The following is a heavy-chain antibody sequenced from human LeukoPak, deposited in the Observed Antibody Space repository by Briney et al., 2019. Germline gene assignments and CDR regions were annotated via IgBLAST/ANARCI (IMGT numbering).Heavy chain of an antibody. CDR2: IYASGNT. V-gene: IGHV4-4*07. D-gene: IGHD3/OR15-3a*01. CDR3: ARDSRTERPWYFDL. J-gene: IGHJ2*01. CDR1: GGSISTYY. Sequence: PSETLSLTCTVSGGSISTYYWSLIRQPAGKGLEWIGRIYASGNTNYNPSLKSRVTMSLDTSKNQFSLRLTSVTAADTAVYYCARDSRTERPWYFDLWGRGTLVTVSS.